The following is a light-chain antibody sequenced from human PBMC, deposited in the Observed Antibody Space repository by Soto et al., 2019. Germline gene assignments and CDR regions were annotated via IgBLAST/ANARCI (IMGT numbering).Light chain of an antibody. CDR1: QSVSNN. CDR2: GAS. CDR3: QQYSKWPPIT. J-gene: IGKJ5*01. Sequence: EIVMTQSPATLSVSPGERATLSCRASQSVSNNLAWYQQRPGQVPSLLIYGASTRATGIPARFSGSGSGTEFTLTISSLQSEDFAVYYCQQYSKWPPITFGQGTRLEIK. V-gene: IGKV3-15*01.